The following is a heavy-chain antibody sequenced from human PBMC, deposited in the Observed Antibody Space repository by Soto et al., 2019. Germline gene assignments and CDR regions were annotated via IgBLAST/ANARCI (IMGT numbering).Heavy chain of an antibody. D-gene: IGHD1-26*01. CDR1: GFTFRSYN. J-gene: IGHJ3*02. CDR2: ISGSSSTI. CDR3: ANSRDAFDI. V-gene: IGHV3-48*02. Sequence: AGGSLRLSCAASGFTFRSYNMNWVRQAPGKGLEWVSYISGSSSTIYYADSVKGRFTISRDNAKNSLYLQMNSLRDEDTAVYYCANSRDAFDIWGQGTMVTVSS.